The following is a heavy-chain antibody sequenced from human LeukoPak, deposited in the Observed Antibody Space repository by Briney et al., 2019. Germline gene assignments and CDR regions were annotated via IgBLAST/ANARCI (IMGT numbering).Heavy chain of an antibody. V-gene: IGHV3-21*01. D-gene: IGHD3-9*01. Sequence: GGSLRLSCAASGFTFSSYTMNWVRQAPGKGLEWVSSISSSSSYIYYADSVKGRFTISRDNAKKSVYLQVNSLRAEDTAVYYCARATSYDILTGYSDYWGQGTLVTVSS. CDR2: ISSSSSYI. CDR3: ARATSYDILTGYSDY. CDR1: GFTFSSYT. J-gene: IGHJ4*02.